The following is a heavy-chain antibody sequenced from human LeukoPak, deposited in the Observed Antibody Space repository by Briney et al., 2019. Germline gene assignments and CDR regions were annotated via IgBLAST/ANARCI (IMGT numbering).Heavy chain of an antibody. CDR3: ARYYYDSSGYYYRWLDP. Sequence: TGGSLRLSCAASGFTFSSYSMNWVRQAPGKGLEWVSSISSSSSYIYYADSVKGRFTISRDNAKNSLYLQMNSLRAEDTAVYYCARYYYDSSGYYYRWLDPWGQGTLVTVSS. CDR2: ISSSSSYI. D-gene: IGHD3-22*01. V-gene: IGHV3-21*01. CDR1: GFTFSSYS. J-gene: IGHJ5*02.